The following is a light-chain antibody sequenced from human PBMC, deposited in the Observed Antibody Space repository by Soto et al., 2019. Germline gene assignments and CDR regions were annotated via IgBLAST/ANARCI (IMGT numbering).Light chain of an antibody. Sequence: DVVLTQSPLSLPVTLGQPASISCRSSQSLVSNVGIPYLNWFHQRPGQSPRRLIYDVSKRDSGVPDRFSGSGSGTDFTLKISRVEAEDVGGYYCMQGSHWPPFTFGPGTRVDFK. CDR1: QSLVSNVGIPY. J-gene: IGKJ3*01. V-gene: IGKV2-30*01. CDR3: MQGSHWPPFT. CDR2: DVS.